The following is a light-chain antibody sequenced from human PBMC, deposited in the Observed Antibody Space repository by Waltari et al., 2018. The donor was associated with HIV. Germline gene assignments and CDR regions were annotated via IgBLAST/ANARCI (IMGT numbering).Light chain of an antibody. V-gene: IGKV3-11*01. Sequence: IVLTQSPATLSLSPGERAALSCRASQSVGNQLSWYQQKPGQAPRLLINDVSNRAPGIPGRFSATGSGTDFTLTINSLESEDFAIYYCQQHTSWPLTFGGGTKVEIK. CDR2: DVS. CDR3: QQHTSWPLT. J-gene: IGKJ4*01. CDR1: QSVGNQ.